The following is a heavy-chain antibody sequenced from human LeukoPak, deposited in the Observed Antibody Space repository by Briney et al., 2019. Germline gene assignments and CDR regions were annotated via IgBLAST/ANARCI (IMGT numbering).Heavy chain of an antibody. V-gene: IGHV1-2*02. Sequence: ASVKVSCKSSGYTFTGYYMHWVRQAPGQGLEWTGWINPNSGGTNYAQKFQGRVTMTRDTSISTAYMELSRLRSDDTAVYYCARVSEYCSSTSCRLNWFDPWGQGTLVTVSS. CDR3: ARVSEYCSSTSCRLNWFDP. J-gene: IGHJ5*02. CDR2: INPNSGGT. CDR1: GYTFTGYY. D-gene: IGHD2-2*01.